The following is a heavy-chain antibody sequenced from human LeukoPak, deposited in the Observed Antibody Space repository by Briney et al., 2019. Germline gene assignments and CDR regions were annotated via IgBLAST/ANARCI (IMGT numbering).Heavy chain of an antibody. Sequence: GASVKVSCKASGYTFTSYYMHWVRQAPGQGLEWMGIINPSGGSTSYAQKFQGRVTMTTDTSTSTAYMELRSLRSDDTAVYYCARAHPPYYDILTGYARNWFDPWGQGTLVTVSS. CDR2: INPSGGST. D-gene: IGHD3-9*01. CDR1: GYTFTSYY. V-gene: IGHV1-46*01. J-gene: IGHJ5*02. CDR3: ARAHPPYYDILTGYARNWFDP.